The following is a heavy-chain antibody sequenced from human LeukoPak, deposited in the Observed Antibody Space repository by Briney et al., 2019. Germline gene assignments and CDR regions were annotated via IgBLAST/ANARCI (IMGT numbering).Heavy chain of an antibody. J-gene: IGHJ3*02. CDR2: INSEGTTK. CDR3: ATSYYDSSGYYFGDAFDI. Sequence: GGSLRLSCTASGFTFSRYWMHWLRQAPGKGLVWVSGINSEGTTKTYADSVKGRFTISRDNARNRLNLQMNSLRAEDTAVYYCATSYYDSSGYYFGDAFDIWGQGTMVTVSS. D-gene: IGHD3-22*01. CDR1: GFTFSRYW. V-gene: IGHV3-74*03.